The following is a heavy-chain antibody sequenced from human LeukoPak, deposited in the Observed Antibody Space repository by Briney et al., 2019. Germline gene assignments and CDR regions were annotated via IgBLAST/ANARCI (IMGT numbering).Heavy chain of an antibody. V-gene: IGHV3-23*01. J-gene: IGHJ4*02. CDR2: ISATGGST. D-gene: IGHD2-8*02. CDR3: AKAPVSSCTGAYCYHFDY. Sequence: PGGSLRLSCAASGFTFSSYAMSWVRQAPEKGLEWVSAISATGGSTYHADSVKGRFTISGDNPKNTLFLQMNSLRAEDTAIYYCAKAPVSSCTGAYCYHFDYWGQGTLVTVSS. CDR1: GFTFSSYA.